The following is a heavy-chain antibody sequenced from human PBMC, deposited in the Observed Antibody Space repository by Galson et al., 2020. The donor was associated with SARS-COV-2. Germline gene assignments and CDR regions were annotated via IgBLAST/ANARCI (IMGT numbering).Heavy chain of an antibody. Sequence: GESLKISCAASGFAVSSNFMSWVRQTPERGLEWVSIIYSGGDAYYADSVKGRFTISRDSSKNTLYLQMNSLRAEDSVVYFCARERMAGTGYNYFDYWGQGTLVTVSS. J-gene: IGHJ4*02. V-gene: IGHV3-53*01. CDR2: IYSGGDA. CDR3: ARERMAGTGYNYFDY. CDR1: GFAVSSNF. D-gene: IGHD6-19*01.